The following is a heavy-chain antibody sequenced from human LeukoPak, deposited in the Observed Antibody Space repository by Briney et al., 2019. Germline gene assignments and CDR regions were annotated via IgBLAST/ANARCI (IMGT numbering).Heavy chain of an antibody. J-gene: IGHJ3*02. CDR1: GFTFSSYA. Sequence: GGSLRLSCAASGFTFSSYAMHWVRQAPGKGLEWVSGISGSGGSTYHADSVKGRFTISRDNSKNTLYLQMNSLTAEDTAVYYCAKDFVGVIPDAFDIWGQGTMITVSS. V-gene: IGHV3-23*01. CDR3: AKDFVGVIPDAFDI. D-gene: IGHD3-3*01. CDR2: ISGSGGST.